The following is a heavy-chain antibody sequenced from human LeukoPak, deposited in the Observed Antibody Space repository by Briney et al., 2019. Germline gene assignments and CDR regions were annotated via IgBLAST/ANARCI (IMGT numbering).Heavy chain of an antibody. CDR1: GGSISSYY. V-gene: IGHV4-59*08. CDR2: IYYSGRT. CDR3: ASYDSSGASGY. J-gene: IGHJ4*02. D-gene: IGHD3-22*01. Sequence: PSETLTLTCTVSGGSISSYYWSWIRQPPGKGLEWIGYIYYSGRTNYNPSLKSRVTISVDTSKNQFSLKLSSVTAADTAVYYCASYDSSGASGYWGQGTLVTVSS.